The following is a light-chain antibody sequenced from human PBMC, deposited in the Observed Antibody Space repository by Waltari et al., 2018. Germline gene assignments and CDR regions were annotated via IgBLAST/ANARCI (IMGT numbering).Light chain of an antibody. V-gene: IGLV2-11*01. CDR1: RNDIGSYNH. Sequence: QSALTQPRPVSGSPGQSVPIPCTGTRNDIGSYNHVSWYHHHPGKAPKFIIFDVSKRPSGIPDRFSGSKSGKTASLTISGLQADDEADYYCCSYAGSYTWVFGGGTKLTVL. CDR2: DVS. J-gene: IGLJ3*02. CDR3: CSYAGSYTWV.